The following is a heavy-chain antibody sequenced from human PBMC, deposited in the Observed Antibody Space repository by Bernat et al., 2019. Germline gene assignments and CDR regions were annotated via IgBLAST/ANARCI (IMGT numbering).Heavy chain of an antibody. CDR2: FGPEEGET. V-gene: IGHV1-24*01. D-gene: IGHD2-2*01. CDR3: ATVGYCSSTSCLHLYYYYGMDV. CDR1: GYTLTELS. J-gene: IGHJ6*02. Sequence: QVQLVQSGAEVKKPGASVKVSCKVSGYTLTELSMHWVRQAPGKGLEWRGGFGPEEGETMYAQKFQGRVTMTEDTSTDTAYMELSSLRSEDTAVYYCATVGYCSSTSCLHLYYYYGMDVWGQGTTVTVSS.